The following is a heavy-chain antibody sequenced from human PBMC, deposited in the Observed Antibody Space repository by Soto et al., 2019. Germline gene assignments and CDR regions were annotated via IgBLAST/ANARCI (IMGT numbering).Heavy chain of an antibody. D-gene: IGHD2-21*02. J-gene: IGHJ5*02. V-gene: IGHV4-4*02. CDR1: GGTVASSHW. CDR3: AREIVTAGGNNYFDP. Sequence: QVQLQESGPRLVKPSGSLSLTCGVSGGTVASSHWWSWVRQSPGGGLEWIGNVYHTGDTNFNPSLQSRVTISVDKSNNQFSLRLNSLTAEDTAVYFCAREIVTAGGNNYFDPWGPGTLVTVSS. CDR2: VYHTGDT.